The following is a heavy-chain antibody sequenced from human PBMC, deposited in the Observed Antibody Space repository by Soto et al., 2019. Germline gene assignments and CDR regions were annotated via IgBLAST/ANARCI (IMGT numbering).Heavy chain of an antibody. CDR3: ARFPEYDSSGYHPN. V-gene: IGHV1-2*02. Sequence: GASVKVSCKASGYTFTGYYMHWVRQAPGQGLEWMGWINPNSGGTNYAQKFQGRVTMTRDTSISTAYMELSRLRSDDTAVYYCARFPEYDSSGYHPNWGQGTLVTVSS. D-gene: IGHD3-22*01. J-gene: IGHJ4*02. CDR2: INPNSGGT. CDR1: GYTFTGYY.